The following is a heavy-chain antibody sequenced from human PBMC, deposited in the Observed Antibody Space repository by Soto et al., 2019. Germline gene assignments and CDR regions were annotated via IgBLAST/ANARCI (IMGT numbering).Heavy chain of an antibody. V-gene: IGHV3-66*01. D-gene: IGHD5-12*01. CDR1: GITVSSNY. CDR2: IYSGSTT. Sequence: EVQLVESGGGLVQPGGSLRLSCAASGITVSSNYMSWVRQAPGKGLEWVSVIYSGSTTYYTDSVKGRFTISRDNSKNTLYLQMNSLRAEDTAVYYCARGGGIVATIRRGFDFWGQGTLVTVSS. CDR3: ARGGGIVATIRRGFDF. J-gene: IGHJ4*02.